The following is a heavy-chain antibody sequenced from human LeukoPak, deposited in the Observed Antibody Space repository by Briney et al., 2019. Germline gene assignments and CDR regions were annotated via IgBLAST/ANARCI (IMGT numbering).Heavy chain of an antibody. CDR1: GLTVSSNY. CDR3: AKRDCSSTSCYTSDY. Sequence: PGGSLRLSCAASGLTVSSNYMSWVRQAPGKGLQWVSVIYSGGTTYYADSVKGRFTISRDNSKNTLYLQMNSLRAEDTAVYYCAKRDCSSTSCYTSDYWGQGTLVTVSS. D-gene: IGHD2-2*02. V-gene: IGHV3-66*02. J-gene: IGHJ4*02. CDR2: IYSGGTT.